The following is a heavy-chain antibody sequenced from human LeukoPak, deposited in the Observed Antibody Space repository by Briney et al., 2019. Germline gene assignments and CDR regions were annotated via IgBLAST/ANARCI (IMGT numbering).Heavy chain of an antibody. D-gene: IGHD3-16*01. J-gene: IGHJ4*02. CDR3: AKGGRGTYYSDS. Sequence: GGSLRLSCTATGFMFSNYVMYWVRQAPGKGLEWVSVISASGGTVDYADSVKGRFTIPRDNSKNTLYLQMDSLRAEDTAVYYCAKGGRGTYYSDSWGQGTLVTVSS. V-gene: IGHV3-23*01. CDR2: ISASGGTV. CDR1: GFMFSNYV.